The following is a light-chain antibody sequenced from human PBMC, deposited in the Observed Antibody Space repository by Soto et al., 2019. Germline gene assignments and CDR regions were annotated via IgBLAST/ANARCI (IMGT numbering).Light chain of an antibody. V-gene: IGLV1-40*01. Sequence: QSVLTQPPSVSGAPGQRVTISCTGSSSNIGAGYDVHWYQHRPGTAPNLLIYGNKNRPSGVPDRFSGSKSGTSASLAITGLQAEDEADYYCQSYDSSLSVSYVFGTGTKVTVL. CDR3: QSYDSSLSVSYV. CDR2: GNK. J-gene: IGLJ1*01. CDR1: SSNIGAGYD.